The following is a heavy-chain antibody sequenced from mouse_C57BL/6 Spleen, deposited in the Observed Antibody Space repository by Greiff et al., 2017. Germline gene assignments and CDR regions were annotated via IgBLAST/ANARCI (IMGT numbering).Heavy chain of an antibody. V-gene: IGHV1-55*01. CDR3: ARESGDYYGSSFDY. CDR2: IYPGSGST. CDR1: GYTFTSYW. Sequence: VQLQQPEAELVKPGASVKMSCKASGYTFTSYWITWVKQRPGQGLEWIGDIYPGSGSTNYNEKFKSKATLTVDTSSSTAYMQLSSLTSEDSAVYYCARESGDYYGSSFDYWGQGTTLTVSS. D-gene: IGHD1-1*01. J-gene: IGHJ2*01.